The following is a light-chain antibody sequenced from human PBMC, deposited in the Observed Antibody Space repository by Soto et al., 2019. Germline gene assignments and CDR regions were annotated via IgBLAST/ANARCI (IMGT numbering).Light chain of an antibody. Sequence: QSVVTQPASVSGSPGQLITISCTGTSSDVGGYDYVSWYQQYPGKAPRLIIYEVSNRPSGVSNRFSGSKSGNTASLTISGLRAEDEGDYFCSSYTGTSALILFGGGTKVTVL. J-gene: IGLJ2*01. CDR1: SSDVGGYDY. V-gene: IGLV2-14*01. CDR3: SSYTGTSALIL. CDR2: EVS.